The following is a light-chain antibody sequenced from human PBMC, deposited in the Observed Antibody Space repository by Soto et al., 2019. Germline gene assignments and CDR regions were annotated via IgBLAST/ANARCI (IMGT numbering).Light chain of an antibody. V-gene: IGLV2-14*01. J-gene: IGLJ3*02. CDR2: EVS. CDR1: SSDVGGYKY. CDR3: SSYTRSDTWV. Sequence: QSVLTQPASVSGSPGQSITISCTGTSSDVGGYKYVSWYQQHPGKAPKLMIYEVSNRPSGFSNRFSGSKSGNTASLTISGLQAEDEADYYCSSYTRSDTWVFGGGTKLTVL.